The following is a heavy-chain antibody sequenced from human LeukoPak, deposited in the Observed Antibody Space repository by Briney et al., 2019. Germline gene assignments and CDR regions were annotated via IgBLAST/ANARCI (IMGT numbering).Heavy chain of an antibody. CDR1: GFTFDDYA. D-gene: IGHD2-2*01. CDR3: VSFYETY. Sequence: GGSLRLSCAASGFTFDDYAMHWVRQAPGKGLVWVSHINSDGSWTTYVDSVKGRFTISKDNAKNMVYLQMNNLRAEDTAVYYCVSFYETYWGRGTLVTVSS. V-gene: IGHV3-74*01. CDR2: INSDGSWT. J-gene: IGHJ4*02.